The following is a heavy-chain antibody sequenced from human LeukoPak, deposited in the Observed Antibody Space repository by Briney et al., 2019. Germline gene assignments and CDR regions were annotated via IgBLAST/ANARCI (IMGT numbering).Heavy chain of an antibody. V-gene: IGHV3-15*01. CDR2: IKSKTDGETT. CDR1: GFTFTNAW. J-gene: IGHJ4*02. Sequence: GGSLRLSCVDSGFTFTNAWMSWVRQAPGKGLEWIGRIKSKTDGETTNYAEPVRGRFTISRDDSKSAVYLQMNSLKIEDTAVYYCTTDLGTYYHGSQRLIPIDFWGQGTLVTVSS. CDR3: TTDLGTYYHGSQRLIPIDF. D-gene: IGHD3-10*01.